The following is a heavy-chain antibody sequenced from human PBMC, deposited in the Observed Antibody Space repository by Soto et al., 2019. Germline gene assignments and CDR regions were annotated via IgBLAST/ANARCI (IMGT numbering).Heavy chain of an antibody. V-gene: IGHV3-53*01. CDR1: GLTISGKKY. CDR2: LYDVDGS. J-gene: IGHJ3*01. Sequence: GGSLRLSCAAFGLTISGKKYVAWVRQAPGKGLEWVSALYDVDGSFYADSVKGRFTTSSDSSKTTVYLQINDLRPDDTAVYYCATWHEREHPYDVWGQGTTVTVSS. CDR3: ATWHEREHPYDV. D-gene: IGHD1-1*01.